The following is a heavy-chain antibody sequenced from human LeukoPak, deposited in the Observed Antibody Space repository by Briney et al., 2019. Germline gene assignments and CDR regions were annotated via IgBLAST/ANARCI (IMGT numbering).Heavy chain of an antibody. J-gene: IGHJ4*02. CDR3: ARDKYSGSGSYYIFDY. D-gene: IGHD1-26*01. CDR1: GFTFSSYA. Sequence: GRSLRLSCAASGFTFSSYAMHWVHQAPGKGLEWVAVISFDGSNKYYADSVKGRFTISRDNSKNTLYLQMNSLRAEDTAVYYCARDKYSGSGSYYIFDYWGQGTLVTVSS. V-gene: IGHV3-30-3*01. CDR2: ISFDGSNK.